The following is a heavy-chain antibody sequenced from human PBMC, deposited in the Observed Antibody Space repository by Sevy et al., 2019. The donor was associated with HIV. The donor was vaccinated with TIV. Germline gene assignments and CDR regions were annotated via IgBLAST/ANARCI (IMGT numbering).Heavy chain of an antibody. D-gene: IGHD3-22*01. CDR2: ISGSGGST. J-gene: IGHJ4*02. CDR3: AKDGYSSIYYGALDY. V-gene: IGHV3-23*01. Sequence: GGSLRLSCAASGFTFDNYAMNWVRQAPGKGLEWVSAISGSGGSTYHAESVKGRFTVSRDNSRSILYLQMKSLRPEDTAVYYSAKDGYSSIYYGALDYWGQGTLVTVSS. CDR1: GFTFDNYA.